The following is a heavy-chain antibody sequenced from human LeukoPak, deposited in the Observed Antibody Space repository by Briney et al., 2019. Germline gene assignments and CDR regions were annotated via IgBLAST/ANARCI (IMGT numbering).Heavy chain of an antibody. J-gene: IGHJ4*02. CDR3: ASVIAVDSRVDY. V-gene: IGHV4-31*03. D-gene: IGHD6-19*01. CDR2: IYYSGST. CDR1: GGSISSGGYY. Sequence: PSQSLSLTCTVSGGSISSGGYYWSWIRQHPGKGLEWIGYIYYSGSTYYNPSLKSRVTISLDTPKNQFSLKLSSVTAADTAVYYCASVIAVDSRVDYWGQGTLVTVSS.